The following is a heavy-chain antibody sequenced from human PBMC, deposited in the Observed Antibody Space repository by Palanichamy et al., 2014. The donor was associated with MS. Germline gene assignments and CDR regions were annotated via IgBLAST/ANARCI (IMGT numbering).Heavy chain of an antibody. CDR3: ARDLYGSGSNYYFDY. V-gene: IGHV1-2*02. CDR1: GYTFTGYY. CDR2: INPNSGGT. Sequence: QVQLVQSGAEVKKPGASVKVSCKASGYTFTGYYMHWVRQAPGQGLEWMGWINPNSGGTNYAQKFQGRVTMTRDTSISTAYMELSRLRSDDTAVYYCARDLYGSGSNYYFDYWGQGTLVTVSS. D-gene: IGHD3-10*01. J-gene: IGHJ4*02.